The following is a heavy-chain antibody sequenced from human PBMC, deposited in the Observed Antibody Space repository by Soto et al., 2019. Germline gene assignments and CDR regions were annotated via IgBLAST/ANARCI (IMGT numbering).Heavy chain of an antibody. J-gene: IGHJ6*02. CDR3: ARHVPAAGYYYGMDV. CDR2: IIPIFGTA. D-gene: IGHD2-2*01. Sequence: QVQLVQSGAEVKKPGSSVKVSCKASGGTFSSYAISWVRQAPGQGLEWMGGIIPIFGTANYAQKFQGRVTITADESTSTAYMELRSRRSEDTAVYYCARHVPAAGYYYGMDVWGQGTTVTVSS. V-gene: IGHV1-69*12. CDR1: GGTFSSYA.